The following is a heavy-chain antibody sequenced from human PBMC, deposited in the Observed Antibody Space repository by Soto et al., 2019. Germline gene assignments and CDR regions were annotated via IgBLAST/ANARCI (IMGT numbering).Heavy chain of an antibody. CDR3: AKRGPLGFCASTSCYAFDY. J-gene: IGHJ4*02. Sequence: QPGGSLRLSCAASGFTFAGYAMTWVRQAPGKGLEWVSSISGSGGNTYYADSVKGRFTVSRDNSENTLYLQMNSLRVEDTAIYYCAKRGPLGFCASTSCYAFDYWGPGALVTVSS. D-gene: IGHD2-2*01. CDR2: ISGSGGNT. V-gene: IGHV3-23*01. CDR1: GFTFAGYA.